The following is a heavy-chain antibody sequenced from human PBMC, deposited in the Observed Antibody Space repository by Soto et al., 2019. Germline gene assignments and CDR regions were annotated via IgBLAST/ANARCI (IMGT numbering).Heavy chain of an antibody. CDR2: ISAYNGNT. CDR1: GYTFTSYG. V-gene: IGHV1-18*01. D-gene: IGHD3-22*01. J-gene: IGHJ5*02. CDR3: ARTSTYYYDSSGYLNNWFDP. Sequence: ASVKVSCKASGYTFTSYGISWVRQAPGQGXEWMGWISAYNGNTNYAQKLQGRVTMTTDTSTSTAYMELRSLRSDDTAVYYCARTSTYYYDSSGYLNNWFDPWGQGTLVTVSS.